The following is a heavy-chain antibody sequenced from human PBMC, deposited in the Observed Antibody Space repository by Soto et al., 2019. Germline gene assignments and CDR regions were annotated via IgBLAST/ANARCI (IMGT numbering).Heavy chain of an antibody. CDR1: GGSISSYY. CDR3: ARDRYGDSDY. Sequence: SETLSLTCTVSGGSISSYYWSWIRQPPGKGLEWIGYIYYSGSTNYNPSLKSRVTISVDTSKNQFSLKLSSVTAADTAVYYCARDRYGDSDYWGLGTLVTVSS. CDR2: IYYSGST. V-gene: IGHV4-59*01. J-gene: IGHJ4*02. D-gene: IGHD4-17*01.